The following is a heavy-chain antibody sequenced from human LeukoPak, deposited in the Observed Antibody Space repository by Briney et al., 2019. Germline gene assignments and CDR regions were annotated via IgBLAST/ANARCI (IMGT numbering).Heavy chain of an antibody. V-gene: IGHV1-2*06. J-gene: IGHJ4*02. D-gene: IGHD6-19*01. Sequence: GASVKVSCKASGYTFTSYGISWVRQAPGQGLEWMGRINPNSGGTNYAQKFQGRVTMTRDTSISTAYMELSRLRSDDTAVYYCARRSSGYYFDYWGQGTLVTVSS. CDR2: INPNSGGT. CDR3: ARRSSGYYFDY. CDR1: GYTFTSYG.